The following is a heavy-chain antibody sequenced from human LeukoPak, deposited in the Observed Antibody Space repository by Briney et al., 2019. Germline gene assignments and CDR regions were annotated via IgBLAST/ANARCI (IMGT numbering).Heavy chain of an antibody. D-gene: IGHD1-26*01. J-gene: IGHJ6*02. CDR3: ARVPVGEHPYYYYGMDV. Sequence: PGGSLRLSCAASGFTFSDYYMSWIRQAPGKGLEWVSYISSSCSTIYYADSVKGRFTISRDNAKNSLYLQMNSLSAEDTAVYYCARVPVGEHPYYYYGMDVWGQGTTVTVSS. CDR1: GFTFSDYY. CDR2: ISSSCSTI. V-gene: IGHV3-11*01.